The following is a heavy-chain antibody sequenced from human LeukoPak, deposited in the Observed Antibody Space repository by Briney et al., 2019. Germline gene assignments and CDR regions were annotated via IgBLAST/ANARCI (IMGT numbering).Heavy chain of an antibody. Sequence: SETLSLTCAVYDGSFSGYYWSWIRQPPGKGLEWIGSIYYSGSTYYNPSLKSRVTISVDTSKNQFSLKLNSVTATDTAVYYCARHYGPWGQGTLVTVSS. J-gene: IGHJ4*02. CDR3: ARHYGP. D-gene: IGHD3-16*01. CDR2: IYYSGST. V-gene: IGHV4-34*01. CDR1: DGSFSGYY.